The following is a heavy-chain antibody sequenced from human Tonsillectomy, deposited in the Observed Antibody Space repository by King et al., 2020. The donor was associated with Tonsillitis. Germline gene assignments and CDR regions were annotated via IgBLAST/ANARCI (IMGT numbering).Heavy chain of an antibody. CDR1: GFTFSNYW. V-gene: IGHV3-7*01. Sequence: VQLVESGGGLVQPGGSLRLSCAASGFTFSNYWMNWVRQGPGKGLEWVATIKEDGGEKYYVDSVNGRFTISRDNAKNSLYLQMSSLRAEDTAVYYCARDGYSDRWYPSWGQGTLVTVSS. CDR3: ARDGYSDRWYPS. CDR2: IKEDGGEK. D-gene: IGHD6-13*01. J-gene: IGHJ4*02.